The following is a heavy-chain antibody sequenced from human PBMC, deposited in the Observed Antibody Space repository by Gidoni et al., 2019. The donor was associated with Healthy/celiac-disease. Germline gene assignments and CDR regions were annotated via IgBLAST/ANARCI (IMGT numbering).Heavy chain of an antibody. CDR3: ARALSKIGYCSGGSCYSFGY. CDR1: GYTFTSYA. D-gene: IGHD2-15*01. J-gene: IGHJ4*02. V-gene: IGHV1-3*01. CDR2: INAGNGNT. Sequence: QVQLVQSGAEVKKPGASVKVSCKASGYTFTSYALHWVRQAPGQRLERMGWINAGNGNTKYSQKFQGRVTITRDTSASTAYMELSSLRSEDTAVYYCARALSKIGYCSGGSCYSFGYWGQGTLVTVSS.